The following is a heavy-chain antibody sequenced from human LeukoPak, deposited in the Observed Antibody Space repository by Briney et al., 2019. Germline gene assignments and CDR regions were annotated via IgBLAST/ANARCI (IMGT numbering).Heavy chain of an antibody. Sequence: SETLSLTCTASGGSISSYYWSWIRQPAGKGLEWIGRIYTSGSTNYNPSLKSRVTMSVDTSKNQFSLELSSLTAADTAVYYCARGVSLGYCSGGSCYNRFDAWGQGTLVTVSS. CDR3: ARGVSLGYCSGGSCYNRFDA. CDR2: IYTSGST. CDR1: GGSISSYY. J-gene: IGHJ5*02. V-gene: IGHV4-4*07. D-gene: IGHD2-15*01.